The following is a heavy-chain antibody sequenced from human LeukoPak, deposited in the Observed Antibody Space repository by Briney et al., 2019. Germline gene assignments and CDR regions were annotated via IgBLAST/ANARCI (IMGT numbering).Heavy chain of an antibody. D-gene: IGHD3-10*01. J-gene: IGHJ5*02. V-gene: IGHV1-2*02. CDR2: INPNSGGT. CDR1: GYTFTGYY. CDR3: ARAESPHYYGSGSYLDP. Sequence: EASVKVSCKASGYTFTGYYMHWVRQAPGQGLEWMGWINPNSGGTNYAQKFQGRVTMTRDTSISTAYMELSRLRSDDTAVYYCARAESPHYYGSGSYLDPWGQGTLVTVSS.